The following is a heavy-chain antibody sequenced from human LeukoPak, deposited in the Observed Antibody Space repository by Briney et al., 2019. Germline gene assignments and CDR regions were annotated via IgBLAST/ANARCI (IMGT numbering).Heavy chain of an antibody. V-gene: IGHV1-69*05. D-gene: IGHD2-2*02. CDR3: ARDLRAGYCSSTSCYTGNWFDP. CDR1: GYTFTSYG. J-gene: IGHJ5*02. Sequence: SVKVSCKASGYTFTSYGISWVRQAPGQGLEWMGGIIPIFGTANYAQKFQGRVTITTDESTSTAYMELSSLRSEDTAVYYCARDLRAGYCSSTSCYTGNWFDPWGQGTLVTVSS. CDR2: IIPIFGTA.